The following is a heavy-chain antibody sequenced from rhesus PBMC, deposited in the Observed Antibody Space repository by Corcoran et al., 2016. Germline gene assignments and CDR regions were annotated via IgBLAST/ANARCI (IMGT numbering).Heavy chain of an antibody. Sequence: QLQLQESGPGLVKPSETLSLTGAVSGGSISSNWWIGRISGSGGSTSYNPSLKSRVTISTDTSKNQLSLKLISVTAADTAVYYCAREIGTVTTRGRNNRFDVWGPGVLVTVSS. D-gene: IGHD4-23*01. J-gene: IGHJ5-1*01. CDR3: AREIGTVTTRGRNNRFDV. CDR2: ISGSGGST. V-gene: IGHV4-173*01. CDR1: GGSISSN.